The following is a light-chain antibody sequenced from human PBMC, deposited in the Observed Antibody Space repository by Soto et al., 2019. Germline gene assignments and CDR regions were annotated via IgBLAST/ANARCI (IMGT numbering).Light chain of an antibody. CDR1: QSISNH. V-gene: IGKV1-39*01. CDR3: QQSFPAPIT. Sequence: DIQMTQSPSSLSASVGDRVTVTCRTSQSISNHLNWHQQKPEEAPKLLIYGSSSLHYWVPSRSSGSGSGSAFTLTITSLQPEDSGTYDCQQSFPAPITFGQGTRLEI. J-gene: IGKJ5*01. CDR2: GSS.